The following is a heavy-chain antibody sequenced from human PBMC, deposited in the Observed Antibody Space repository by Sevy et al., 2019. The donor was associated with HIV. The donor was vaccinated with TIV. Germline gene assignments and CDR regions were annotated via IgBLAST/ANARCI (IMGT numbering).Heavy chain of an antibody. V-gene: IGHV4-61*01. D-gene: IGHD6-19*01. J-gene: IGHJ6*02. Sequence: SETLSLTCTVSGGSVSSGSYYWSWIRQPPGKGLEWIGYIYYSGSTNYNPSLKSRVTISVDTSKNQFSLKLSSVTAADTAVYYCATVAGLDYYYGMDVWGQGTTVTVSS. CDR2: IYYSGST. CDR3: ATVAGLDYYYGMDV. CDR1: GGSVSSGSYY.